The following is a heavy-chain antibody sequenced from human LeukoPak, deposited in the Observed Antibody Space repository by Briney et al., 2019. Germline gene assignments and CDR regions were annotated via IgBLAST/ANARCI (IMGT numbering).Heavy chain of an antibody. Sequence: ASVKVSCKASGYTFTGYYMHWVRQAPGQGLEWMGIINPSGGSTSYAQKFQGRVTMTRDTSTSTVYMELSSLRSEDTAVYYCAREHSGSYYAHLTYFDYWGQGTLVTVSS. CDR2: INPSGGST. CDR3: AREHSGSYYAHLTYFDY. D-gene: IGHD1-26*01. J-gene: IGHJ4*02. CDR1: GYTFTGYY. V-gene: IGHV1-46*01.